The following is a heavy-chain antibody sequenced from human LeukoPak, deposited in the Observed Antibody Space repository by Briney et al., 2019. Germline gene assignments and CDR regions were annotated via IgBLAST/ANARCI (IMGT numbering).Heavy chain of an antibody. CDR2: IKQDGSEK. V-gene: IGHV3-7*01. Sequence: GSLRLSCAASGFTFSSYWMTWVRQAPGKGLEWVANIKQDGSEKYYVDSVKGRFTISRDNAKNSLYLQMNSLRAEDTAVYYCARGDSALVSRVYWGQGTLVTVSS. CDR3: ARGDSALVSRVY. D-gene: IGHD5-18*01. J-gene: IGHJ4*02. CDR1: GFTFSSYW.